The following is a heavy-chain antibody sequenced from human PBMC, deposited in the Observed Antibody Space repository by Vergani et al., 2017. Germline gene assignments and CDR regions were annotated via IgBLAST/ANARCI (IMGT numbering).Heavy chain of an antibody. CDR2: INPNSGGT. D-gene: IGHD3-3*01. CDR3: ARDQGHNLYDFWSGYRGFKYNWFDP. J-gene: IGHJ5*02. CDR1: GYTFTGYY. Sequence: QVQLVQSGAEVKKPGASVKVSCKASGYTFTGYYMHWVRQAPGQGLEWMGWINPNSGGTNYAQKFQGRVTMTRDTAISTAYMELSRLRSDDTAVYYCARDQGHNLYDFWSGYRGFKYNWFDPWGQGTLVTVSS. V-gene: IGHV1-2*02.